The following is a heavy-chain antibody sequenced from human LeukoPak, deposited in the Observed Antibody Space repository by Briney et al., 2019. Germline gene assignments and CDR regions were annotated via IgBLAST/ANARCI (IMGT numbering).Heavy chain of an antibody. J-gene: IGHJ4*02. V-gene: IGHV4-30-2*01. D-gene: IGHD1-26*01. CDR3: ARGSVGATNFGY. Sequence: SETLSLTCAVSGGSISSGGYYWSWIRQPPGKGLEWIGYIYHSGSTYYNPSLKSRVTISVDRSKNQFSLKLSSVTAADTAVYYCARGSVGATNFGYWGQGTLVTVSS. CDR1: GGSISSGGYY. CDR2: IYHSGST.